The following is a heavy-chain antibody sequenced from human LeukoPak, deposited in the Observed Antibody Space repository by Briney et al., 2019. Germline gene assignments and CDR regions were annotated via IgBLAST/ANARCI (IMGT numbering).Heavy chain of an antibody. D-gene: IGHD1-26*01. V-gene: IGHV1-69*04. J-gene: IGHJ4*02. CDR3: VSLSVRVGARGVHY. Sequence: SSVRVSCKASGSTVSSYAISCVRQAPGQGIRWMGRIIPILGIANYAQKYHCRVTITADKSTTTAYMELSKLRSDEKHVRYYVSLSVRVGARGVHYGGRGTLVTVSS. CDR2: IIPILGIA. CDR1: GSTVSSYA.